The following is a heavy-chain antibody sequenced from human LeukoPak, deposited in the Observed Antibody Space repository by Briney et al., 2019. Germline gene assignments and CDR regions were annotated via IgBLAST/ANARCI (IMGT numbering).Heavy chain of an antibody. CDR2: IYYSGST. D-gene: IGHD6-13*01. V-gene: IGHV4-59*08. CDR1: GGSFSGYY. J-gene: IGHJ5*02. Sequence: SETLSLTCAVYGGSFSGYYWSWIRQPPGKGLEWIGCIYYSGSTNYNPSLKSRVTISVDTSKNQFSLKLSSVTAADTAVYYCARSYSSSWYWFDPWGQGTLVTVSS. CDR3: ARSYSSSWYWFDP.